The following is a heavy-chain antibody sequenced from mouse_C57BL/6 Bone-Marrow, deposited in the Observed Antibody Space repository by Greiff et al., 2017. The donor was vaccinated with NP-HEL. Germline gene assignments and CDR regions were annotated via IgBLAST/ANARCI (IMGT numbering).Heavy chain of an antibody. Sequence: EVQLQQSGTVLARPGASVKMSCETSGYTFTSYWMHWVKQRPGQGLEWIGAIYPGNSDTSYNQKFKGKAKLTAVTSASTAYMELSSLTNEDSAVYYCTRGTFITTDYYYAMDYWGQGTSVTVSS. V-gene: IGHV1-5*01. D-gene: IGHD1-1*01. J-gene: IGHJ4*01. CDR1: GYTFTSYW. CDR2: IYPGNSDT. CDR3: TRGTFITTDYYYAMDY.